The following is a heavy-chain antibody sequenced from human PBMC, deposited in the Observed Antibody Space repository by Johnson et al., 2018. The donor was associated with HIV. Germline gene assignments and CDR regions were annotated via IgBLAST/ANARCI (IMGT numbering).Heavy chain of an antibody. CDR2: IYSGDST. V-gene: IGHV3-66*01. J-gene: IGHJ3*02. CDR3: ARMTTTVSHHDGFDI. D-gene: IGHD4-17*01. Sequence: VQLVESGGGLVQPGGSLRLSCAASGFTVSSNYMSWVRQAPGKGLEWVSVIYSGDSTYYADSVKGSFTISRDNSKNTLYLQMNRLRAEDTAVYYCARMTTTVSHHDGFDIWGQGTMVTVSS. CDR1: GFTVSSNY.